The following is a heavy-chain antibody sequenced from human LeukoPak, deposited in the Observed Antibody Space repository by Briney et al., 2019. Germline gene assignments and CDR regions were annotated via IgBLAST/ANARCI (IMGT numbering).Heavy chain of an antibody. CDR2: ISGSGGST. Sequence: GGSLRLSCAASGFTFSSYAMSWVRQAPGTGLEWVSAISGSGGSTYYADSVKGRFTISRDNSKNTLYLQMNSLRAEDTAVYYCAKDGFGDYYDSSGAFDIWGQGTMVTVSS. CDR3: AKDGFGDYYDSSGAFDI. V-gene: IGHV3-23*01. J-gene: IGHJ3*02. D-gene: IGHD3-22*01. CDR1: GFTFSSYA.